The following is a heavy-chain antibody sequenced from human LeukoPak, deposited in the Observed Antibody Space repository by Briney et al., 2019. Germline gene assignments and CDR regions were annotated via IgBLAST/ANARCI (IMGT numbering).Heavy chain of an antibody. D-gene: IGHD1-26*01. Sequence: PSETLSLTCTVSGDSISSSSYYWGWIRQPPGKGLEWIGSIYYSGSTYYNPSLKSRVTISVDTSKNQFSLKLSSVTAADTAVYYCARHSEWEPSPEDTTPGHIDPWGQGTLVTVSS. V-gene: IGHV4-39*01. CDR3: ARHSEWEPSPEDTTPGHIDP. CDR2: IYYSGST. CDR1: GDSISSSSYY. J-gene: IGHJ5*02.